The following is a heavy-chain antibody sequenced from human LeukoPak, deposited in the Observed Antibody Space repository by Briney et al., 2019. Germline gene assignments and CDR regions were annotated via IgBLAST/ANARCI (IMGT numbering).Heavy chain of an antibody. Sequence: ASVKVSCKASGYTFTSYGISWVRQAPGQGLEWMGWISAYNGNTNYAQKLQGRVTMTTDTSTSTAYMELRSLRSDDTAVYYCARQAVVASYYYGMDVWGQGTTVTVSS. J-gene: IGHJ6*02. CDR2: ISAYNGNT. D-gene: IGHD2-15*01. CDR1: GYTFTSYG. V-gene: IGHV1-18*01. CDR3: ARQAVVASYYYGMDV.